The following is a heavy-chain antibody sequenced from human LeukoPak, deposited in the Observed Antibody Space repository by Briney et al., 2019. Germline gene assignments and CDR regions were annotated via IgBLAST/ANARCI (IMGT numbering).Heavy chain of an antibody. V-gene: IGHV3-23*01. CDR3: AKGLEWLSEIDY. CDR2: ISGSGGST. J-gene: IGHJ4*02. D-gene: IGHD3-3*01. CDR1: GFTFSSYA. Sequence: GGSLRLSCAASGFTFSSYAVSGVRQAPGKGLEWVSAISGSGGSTYYADSVKGRFTISRDNSKNPLYLQMNSLRAEDTAVYYCAKGLEWLSEIDYWGQGTLVTVSS.